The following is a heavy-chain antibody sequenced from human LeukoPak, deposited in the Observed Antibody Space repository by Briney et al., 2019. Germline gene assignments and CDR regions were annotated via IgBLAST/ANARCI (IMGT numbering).Heavy chain of an antibody. V-gene: IGHV6-1*01. CDR2: TYYRSKWYN. Sequence: SQTLSLTCAISRDSVSSNSAAWNWIRQSPSRGLEWLGRTYYRSKWYNDYAVSVKSRITINPDTSKNQFSLQLNSVTPEDTAVYYCARANEIAVARIWFDPWGQGTLVTVSS. CDR1: RDSVSSNSAA. J-gene: IGHJ5*02. CDR3: ARANEIAVARIWFDP. D-gene: IGHD6-19*01.